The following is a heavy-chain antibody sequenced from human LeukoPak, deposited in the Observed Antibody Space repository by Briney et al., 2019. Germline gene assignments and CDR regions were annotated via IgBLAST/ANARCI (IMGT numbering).Heavy chain of an antibody. V-gene: IGHV4-59*01. CDR3: ARDLTTVTWVFDY. CDR2: IYYSGST. D-gene: IGHD4-17*01. J-gene: IGHJ4*02. CDR1: GGSISSYY. Sequence: KPSETLSLTCTVSGGSISSYYWSWIRQPPGKGLEWIGYIYYSGSTNYNPSLKSRVTISVDTSKNQFSLKLSSVTAADTAVYYCARDLTTVTWVFDYWGQGTLVTVSS.